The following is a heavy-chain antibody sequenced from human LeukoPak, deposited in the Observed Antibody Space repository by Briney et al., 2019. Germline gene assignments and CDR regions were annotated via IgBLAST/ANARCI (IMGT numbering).Heavy chain of an antibody. CDR1: GGSFSGYH. V-gene: IGHV4-34*01. CDR2: IDPNGGT. D-gene: IGHD4-23*01. J-gene: IGHJ4*02. Sequence: PSETLSLTCAVSGGSFSGYHWTWIRQPPGKGLEWLGEIDPNGGTHYKPSLKSRVTMSLDTSKNHFSLKLSSVTAADTAVYYCGRGQQVRWPPPIYWGQGTLVTVSS. CDR3: GRGQQVRWPPPIY.